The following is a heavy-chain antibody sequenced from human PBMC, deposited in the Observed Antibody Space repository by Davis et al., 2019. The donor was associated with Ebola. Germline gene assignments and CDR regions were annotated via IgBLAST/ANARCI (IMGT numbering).Heavy chain of an antibody. D-gene: IGHD1-1*01. V-gene: IGHV4-59*12. J-gene: IGHJ6*02. CDR1: AGSISTDY. CDR3: ARGLFWSGMDV. CDR2: IDYSGSA. Sequence: LTLSCTVAAGSISTDYWSWNRQLQGRGREWDGYIDYSGSANYNPSLESRVTISVDGSKNQFSLKLSSMTSADTGVYYCARGLFWSGMDVWGQGTTVTVSS.